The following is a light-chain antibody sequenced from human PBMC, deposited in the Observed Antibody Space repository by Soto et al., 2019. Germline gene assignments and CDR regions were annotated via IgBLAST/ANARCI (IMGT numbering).Light chain of an antibody. CDR3: AAWDGSLNGWV. J-gene: IGLJ2*01. V-gene: IGLV1-44*01. CDR1: SSNIGSNT. Sequence: QPVLTQAPSASGTPGQRVTISCSGSSSNIGSNTVSWYQQVPGTAPKLLIYSNDQRPSVVPDRFSGSKSGTSASLAIGGLQSEDEADYYCAAWDGSLNGWVFGGGTKVTVL. CDR2: SND.